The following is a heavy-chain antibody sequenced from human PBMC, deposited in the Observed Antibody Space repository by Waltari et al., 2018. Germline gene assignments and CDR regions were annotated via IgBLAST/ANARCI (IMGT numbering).Heavy chain of an antibody. D-gene: IGHD3-22*01. Sequence: QITLKESCPTLVKPTQTRTLTCTFSGFSLRTSGVGVGWIRQPPGKALEWLAIIDWNDDKSYSPSLKSRLTITKDTSKNQVVLTMTNMDPVDTATYYCAHRRGYDSIGYYYGFAFDIWVQGTMVTVSS. J-gene: IGHJ3*02. CDR2: IDWNDDK. CDR1: GFSLRTSGVG. V-gene: IGHV2-5*01. CDR3: AHRRGYDSIGYYYGFAFDI.